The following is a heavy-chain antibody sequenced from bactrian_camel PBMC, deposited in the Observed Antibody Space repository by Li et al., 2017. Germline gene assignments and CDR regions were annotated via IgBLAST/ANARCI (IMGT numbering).Heavy chain of an antibody. J-gene: IGHJ6*01. CDR3: TAAMWNCDNKWIRYLEDLGY. CDR1: GYSRGSNC. CDR2: IRRSGGET. V-gene: IGHV3S55*01. Sequence: HVQLVESGGGSVQAGGSLRLSCVVSGYSRGSNCVGWYHLPPGRAPVEREGIAAIRRSGGETWYAGSVKGRFTISRDSAKNTLYLQMNSLKPEDTAMYYCTAAMWNCDNKWIRYLEDLGYWGQGTQVTV. D-gene: IGHD5*01.